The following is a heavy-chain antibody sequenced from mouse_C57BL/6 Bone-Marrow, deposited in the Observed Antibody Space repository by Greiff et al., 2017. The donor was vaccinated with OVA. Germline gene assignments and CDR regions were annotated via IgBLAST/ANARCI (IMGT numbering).Heavy chain of an antibody. Sequence: EVQVVESEGGLVQPGSSMKLSCTASGFTFSDYYMAWVRQVPEKGLEWVANINYDGSSTYYLDSLKSRFIISRDNAKNILYLQMSSLKSEDTATYYCARDRQPFFDYWGQGTTLTVSS. CDR3: ARDRQPFFDY. J-gene: IGHJ2*01. CDR2: INYDGSST. D-gene: IGHD3-2*01. V-gene: IGHV5-16*01. CDR1: GFTFSDYY.